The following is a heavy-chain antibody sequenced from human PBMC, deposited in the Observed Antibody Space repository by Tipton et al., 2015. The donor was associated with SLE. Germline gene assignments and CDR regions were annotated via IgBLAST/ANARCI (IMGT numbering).Heavy chain of an antibody. J-gene: IGHJ4*02. CDR1: GGSLSSSNYY. CDR3: ARQGTMIVLD. CDR2: VYYSGRT. V-gene: IGHV4-39*01. Sequence: LRLSCTVSGGSLSSSNYYWGWIRQPPGKGLDWVGSVYYSGRTYYNPSLKSRVTISVDTSKNQFSLKLSSVTAADTAVYYSARQGTMIVLDWGQGTLATVSS. D-gene: IGHD3-22*01.